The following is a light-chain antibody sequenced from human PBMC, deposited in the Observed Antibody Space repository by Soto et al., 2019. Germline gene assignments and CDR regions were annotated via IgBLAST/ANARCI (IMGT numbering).Light chain of an antibody. CDR1: QSVSSRY. Sequence: EIVLTQSPATLSLSPGERATLSCGASQSVSSRYLAWYQQNPGLAPRLLIYDASSRATGIPDRFSGSGSGTDFTLTISRLEPEDFAVYYCQQYGSSPPITFGQGTRLEIK. V-gene: IGKV3D-20*01. CDR3: QQYGSSPPIT. J-gene: IGKJ5*01. CDR2: DAS.